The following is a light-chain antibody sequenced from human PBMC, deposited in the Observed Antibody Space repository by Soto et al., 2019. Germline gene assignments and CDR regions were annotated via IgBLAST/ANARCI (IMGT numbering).Light chain of an antibody. CDR2: GAS. CDR1: QTIGSN. J-gene: IGKJ1*01. CDR3: QQYYKWPTCT. Sequence: EIVMTQSPATLSVSPGERATLSCRASQTIGSNLAWYQLKPGQAPRLLIYGASTRATGIPARFSGSGSGTEFTLTISSLQSEDFEVYYCQQYYKWPTCTFGQGTKVEIK. V-gene: IGKV3-15*01.